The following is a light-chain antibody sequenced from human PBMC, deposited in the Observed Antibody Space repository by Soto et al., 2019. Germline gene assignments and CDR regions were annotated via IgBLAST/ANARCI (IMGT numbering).Light chain of an antibody. V-gene: IGKV3D-15*03. CDR1: QSVSNN. J-gene: IGKJ1*01. CDR3: HQRQSWTRT. Sequence: ELVMTHSPATLSVSPGVRGTLSCSASQSVSNNYLAWYQQKPGQAPRLLIYQTSLRAAGIPARFSASGSGTDFTLTISDVQHEDFALYYCHQRQSWTRTFGQGTKVDIK. CDR2: QTS.